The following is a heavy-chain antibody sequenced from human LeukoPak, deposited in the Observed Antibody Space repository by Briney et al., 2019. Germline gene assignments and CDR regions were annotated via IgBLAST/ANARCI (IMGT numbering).Heavy chain of an antibody. J-gene: IGHJ4*02. V-gene: IGHV4-34*01. Sequence: SETLSLTCAVYGGSFSGYYWSWIRQPPGKGLEWIGEINHSGSTNYNPSLKSRVTISVDTSKNQFSLKLSSVTAADTAVYYCAKARVYSSSHFYNFDYWGQGTLVTVSS. CDR2: INHSGST. CDR1: GGSFSGYY. D-gene: IGHD6-13*01. CDR3: AKARVYSSSHFYNFDY.